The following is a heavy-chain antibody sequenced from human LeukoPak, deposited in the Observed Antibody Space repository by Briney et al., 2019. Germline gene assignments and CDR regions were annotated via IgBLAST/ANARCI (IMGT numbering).Heavy chain of an antibody. CDR1: GGSISNYY. V-gene: IGHV4-59*01. CDR2: IYYSGST. D-gene: IGHD6-6*01. CDR3: ARCPYSSSTLFDY. Sequence: SETLSLTCTVSGGSISNYYWNWIRQPPGKGPEWIGYIYYSGSTNYNPSLKSRVTMSVDTSKNQFSLKLTSVTAADTAVYYCARCPYSSSTLFDYWGQGTLVTVSS. J-gene: IGHJ4*02.